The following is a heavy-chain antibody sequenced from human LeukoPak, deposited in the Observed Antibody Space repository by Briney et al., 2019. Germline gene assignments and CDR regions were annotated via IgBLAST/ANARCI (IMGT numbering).Heavy chain of an antibody. CDR1: GFTFSSYA. J-gene: IGHJ6*02. V-gene: IGHV3-30-3*01. Sequence: PGRSLRLSCAASGFTFSSYAMHWVRQAPGKGLEWVAVISYDGSNKYYADSVKGRFTISRDNSKNTLYLQMNSLRAEDTAVYYCARDYMDVWGQGTTVTVSS. CDR3: ARDYMDV. CDR2: ISYDGSNK.